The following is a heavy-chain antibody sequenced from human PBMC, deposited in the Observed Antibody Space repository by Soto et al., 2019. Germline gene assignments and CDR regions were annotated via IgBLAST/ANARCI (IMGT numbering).Heavy chain of an antibody. CDR3: AMVDVYVTPSPQDV. J-gene: IGHJ6*02. V-gene: IGHV1-18*01. CDR2: INTYNVNT. CDR1: GYTFTRYG. Sequence: QVQLVQSGAEVKNPGASVKVSCKASGYTFTRYGIGWARQAPAQGLEWMGWINTYNVNTKYAQNVQGRVTLTTDTATSTAYMELRSLRSNDTAIYYCAMVDVYVTPSPQDVWGQGTTVIVSS. D-gene: IGHD3-16*01.